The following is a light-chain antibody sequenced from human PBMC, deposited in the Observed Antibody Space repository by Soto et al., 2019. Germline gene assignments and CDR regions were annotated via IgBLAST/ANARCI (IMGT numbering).Light chain of an antibody. CDR2: SVS. CDR3: QQSSNIPWT. Sequence: DIQMTQSPSSLSVSVGDSVTITCRTSENVDRYLSWYQQIPGRAPRLLIYSVSTLVSGVPSRFRGSASGTEFTLSISSLQREDFARYFCQQSSNIPWTFGQGTKVEMK. J-gene: IGKJ1*01. CDR1: ENVDRY. V-gene: IGKV1-39*01.